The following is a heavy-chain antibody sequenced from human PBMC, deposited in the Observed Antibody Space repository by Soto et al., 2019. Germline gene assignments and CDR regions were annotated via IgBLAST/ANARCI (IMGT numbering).Heavy chain of an antibody. D-gene: IGHD5-18*01. CDR2: IYYSGST. V-gene: IGHV4-39*01. CDR3: ARVDTAMVFDY. CDR1: GGSISSSSYY. Sequence: SETLSLTCTVSGGSISSSSYYWGWIRQPPGKGLEWIGSIYYSGSTYYNPSLKSRVTISVDTSKNQFSLKLSSVTAADTAVYYCARVDTAMVFDYWGQGTLVTVSS. J-gene: IGHJ4*02.